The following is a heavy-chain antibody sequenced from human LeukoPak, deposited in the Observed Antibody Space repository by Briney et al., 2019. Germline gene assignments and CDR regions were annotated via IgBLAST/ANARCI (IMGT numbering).Heavy chain of an antibody. CDR3: ARDVDSSGYYSYYYYYGMDV. V-gene: IGHV4-4*07. J-gene: IGHJ6*02. D-gene: IGHD3-22*01. CDR2: IYTSGST. CDR1: GGSISSYY. Sequence: SETLSLTCTASGGSISSYYWSWIRQPAGKGLEWIGRIYTSGSTNYNPSLKSRVTMSVDTSKNQFSLKLSSVTAADTAVYYCARDVDSSGYYSYYYYYGMDVWGQGTMVTVSS.